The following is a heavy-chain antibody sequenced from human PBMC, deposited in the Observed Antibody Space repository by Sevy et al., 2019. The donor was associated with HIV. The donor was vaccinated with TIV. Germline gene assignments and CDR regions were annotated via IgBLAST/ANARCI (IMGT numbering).Heavy chain of an antibody. CDR1: GFTFSSYW. J-gene: IGHJ6*02. V-gene: IGHV3-74*01. CDR2: INSDGSST. Sequence: GGSLRLSCAASGFTFSSYWMHWVRQAPGKGLVWVSRINSDGSSTSYADSVKGRFTISRDNAKNTLYLQMNSLRAEDTAVYYCARVPRYDFYYCYGMDVWGQGTTVTVSS. D-gene: IGHD3-3*01. CDR3: ARVPRYDFYYCYGMDV.